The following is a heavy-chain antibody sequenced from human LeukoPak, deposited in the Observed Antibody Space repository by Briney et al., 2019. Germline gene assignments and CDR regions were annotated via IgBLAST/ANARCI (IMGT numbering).Heavy chain of an antibody. J-gene: IGHJ6*02. CDR2: ISSSSSYI. CDR3: ARDLTLGYCSSTSCLSPYYYYGMDV. CDR1: GFTFSSYS. Sequence: GGSLRLSCAASGFTFSSYSMNWVRQAPGKGLEWVSSISSSSSYIYYADSVKGRFTISRDNAKNSLYLQMNSPRAEDTAVYYCARDLTLGYCSSTSCLSPYYYYGMDVWGQGATVTVSS. V-gene: IGHV3-21*01. D-gene: IGHD2-2*01.